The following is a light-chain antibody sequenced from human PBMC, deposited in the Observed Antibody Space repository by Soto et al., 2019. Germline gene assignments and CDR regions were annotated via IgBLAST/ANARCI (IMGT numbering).Light chain of an antibody. CDR1: QSVSSQ. V-gene: IGKV3-15*01. J-gene: IGKJ4*01. CDR2: RAS. Sequence: EIVMTQSPATLSVSPGERATLSCRASQSVSSQLAWYQQKPGQAPRVIIYRASTRATGFPARLSGRGSRTEFTLTVRSLRSEDFGVYYYQQYNDWPLTFGGGTKVYI. CDR3: QQYNDWPLT.